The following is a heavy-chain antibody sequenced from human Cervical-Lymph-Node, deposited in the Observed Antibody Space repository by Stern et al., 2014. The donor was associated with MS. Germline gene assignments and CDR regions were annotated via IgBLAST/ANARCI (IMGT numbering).Heavy chain of an antibody. J-gene: IGHJ4*02. CDR1: GFSLTTAGVG. CDR2: LYCDADK. Sequence: QITLKESGPTLVKPTQTVTLTCTLSGFSLTTAGVGVGWIRQPPGKALEWLALLYCDADKLYSPSLKNRLTITKDTSKNQVVLTMTNVDPVDTATYYCAHSRVKYCRGGTCYSSLFDYWGQGTLVSVSS. V-gene: IGHV2-5*02. D-gene: IGHD2-15*01. CDR3: AHSRVKYCRGGTCYSSLFDY.